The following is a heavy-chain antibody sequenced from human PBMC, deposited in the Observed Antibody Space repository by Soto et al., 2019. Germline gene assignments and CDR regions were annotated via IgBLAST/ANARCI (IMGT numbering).Heavy chain of an antibody. CDR1: GFTVSSNY. CDR3: ARGAIVATIHGYFDY. CDR2: IYSGGST. V-gene: IGHV3-53*04. J-gene: IGHJ4*02. D-gene: IGHD5-12*01. Sequence: EVQLVESGGGLVQPGGSLRLSCAASGFTVSSNYMSWVRQAPGKGLEWVSVIYSGGSTYYADSVKGRFTISRHNSKNTLYLQMNSLRAEDTAVYYCARGAIVATIHGYFDYWGQGTLVTVSS.